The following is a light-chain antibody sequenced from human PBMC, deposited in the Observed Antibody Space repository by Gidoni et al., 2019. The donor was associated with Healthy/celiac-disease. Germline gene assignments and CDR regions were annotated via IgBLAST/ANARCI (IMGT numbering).Light chain of an antibody. CDR1: SSNIGAGYD. J-gene: IGLJ2*01. CDR3: QSSDSSLSGSV. Sequence: QSVLTQPPSVSGAPGQRVTISCNGSSSNIGAGYDLHWYQQLPGTAPKLLIYGTSNRPSGVPDLFSGSKSGTSSSLASTGLQAEDEADYYCQSSDSSLSGSVFGGGTKLTVL. V-gene: IGLV1-40*01. CDR2: GTS.